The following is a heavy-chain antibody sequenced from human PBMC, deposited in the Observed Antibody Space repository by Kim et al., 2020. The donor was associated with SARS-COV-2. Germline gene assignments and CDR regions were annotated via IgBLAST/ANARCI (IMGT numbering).Heavy chain of an antibody. CDR3: ARDGEFKSFYDSSGLDY. J-gene: IGHJ4*02. Sequence: FQGRVTITADKSTSTAYMELSSLRSEDTAVYYCARDGEFKSFYDSSGLDYWGQGTLVTVSS. D-gene: IGHD3-22*01. V-gene: IGHV1-69*04.